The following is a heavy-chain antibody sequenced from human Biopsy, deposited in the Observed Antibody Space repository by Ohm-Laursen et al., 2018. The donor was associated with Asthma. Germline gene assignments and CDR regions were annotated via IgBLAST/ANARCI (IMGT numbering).Heavy chain of an antibody. D-gene: IGHD1-26*01. CDR2: ISYDGSNK. Sequence: SLRLSCAATGFTVSRDHMFWVRQAPGKGLEWVAVISYDGSNKYYADSVKGRFTISRDNSKNTLYLQMNSLRAEDTAVYYCARDAWEPQKPYAYYFDYWGQGTLVTVSS. CDR3: ARDAWEPQKPYAYYFDY. V-gene: IGHV3-30-3*01. CDR1: GFTVSRDH. J-gene: IGHJ4*02.